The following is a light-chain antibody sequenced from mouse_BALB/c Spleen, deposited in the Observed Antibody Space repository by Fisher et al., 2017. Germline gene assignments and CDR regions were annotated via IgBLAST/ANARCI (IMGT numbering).Light chain of an antibody. V-gene: IGKV4-74*01. CDR1: SSVSSSY. Sequence: IVMTQTTAIMSASPGEKVTMTCRASSSVSSSYLHWYQQKPRSSPKPWIYLTSNLASGVPARFSGSGSGNSYSLTISSMEAEDAATYYCHQYHRSPPTFGAGTKLELK. J-gene: IGKJ5*01. CDR3: HQYHRSPPT. CDR2: LTS.